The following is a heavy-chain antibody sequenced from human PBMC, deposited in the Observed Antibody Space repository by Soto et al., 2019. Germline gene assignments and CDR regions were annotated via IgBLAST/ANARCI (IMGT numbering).Heavy chain of an antibody. V-gene: IGHV4-59*01. CDR2: IYYSGST. D-gene: IGHD3-10*01. CDR1: GGSISSYY. CDR3: ARDAITSYYYGSGNWFDP. J-gene: IGHJ5*02. Sequence: SETLSLTCTVSGGSISSYYWSWIRQPPGKGLVWIGYIYYSGSTNYNPSLKSRVTISVDTSKNQFSLKLSSVTAADTAVYYCARDAITSYYYGSGNWFDPWGQGTLVTVSS.